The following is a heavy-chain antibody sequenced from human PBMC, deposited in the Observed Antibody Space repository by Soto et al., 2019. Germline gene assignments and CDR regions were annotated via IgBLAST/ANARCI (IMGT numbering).Heavy chain of an antibody. J-gene: IGHJ4*02. Sequence: EVQLVESGGGLVQPGGSLRLSCAASGFTVSSNYMSWVRQAPGKGLEWVSIIYSDGSTYYADSVKARFTISRHNSKTTLYLQMNSLRAEDTAVYYCARYIAAAFDYWGQGTLVTVSS. CDR2: IYSDGST. CDR3: ARYIAAAFDY. CDR1: GFTVSSNY. D-gene: IGHD6-13*01. V-gene: IGHV3-53*04.